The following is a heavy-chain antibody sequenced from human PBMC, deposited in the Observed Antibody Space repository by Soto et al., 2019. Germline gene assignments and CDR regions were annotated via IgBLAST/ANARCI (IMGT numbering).Heavy chain of an antibody. V-gene: IGHV4-59*01. CDR3: ARVYGDYLVD. D-gene: IGHD4-17*01. CDR2: IYYSGST. CDR1: GGSISSYY. J-gene: IGHJ4*02. Sequence: SETLSLTCTVSGGSISSYYWSWIRQPPGKGLEWIGYIYYSGSTNYNPSLKSRVTISVDTSKNQFSLKLGSVTAADTAVYYCARVYGDYLVDWGQGTLVTVAS.